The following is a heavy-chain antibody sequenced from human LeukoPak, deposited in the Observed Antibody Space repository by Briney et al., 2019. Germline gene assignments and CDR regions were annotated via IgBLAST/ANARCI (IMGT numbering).Heavy chain of an antibody. D-gene: IGHD3-10*01. J-gene: IGHJ3*02. CDR2: ISYDGSNK. Sequence: GGSLRLSCAASGFTFSSYGMHWVRQAPGKGLEWVAVISYDGSNKYYADSVKGRFTISRDNSKNTLYLQMNSLRAEDTAVYYCAKTSVFGELLLGAFDIWGQGTMVTVSS. CDR3: AKTSVFGELLLGAFDI. V-gene: IGHV3-30*18. CDR1: GFTFSSYG.